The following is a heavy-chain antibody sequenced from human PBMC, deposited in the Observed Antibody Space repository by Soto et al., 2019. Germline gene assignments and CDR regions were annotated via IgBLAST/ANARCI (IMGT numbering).Heavy chain of an antibody. J-gene: IGHJ1*01. CDR3: ARDRALSARYFQH. Sequence: WGSLRLSCAASGFTFSSYSINFGRHSPLKWLEWVSYISSSSSTIYYADSVKGRFTISRDNAKNSLYLQMNSLRDEDTAVYYCARDRALSARYFQHWGQGTLVTVSS. CDR2: ISSSSSTI. V-gene: IGHV3-48*02. CDR1: GFTFSSYS.